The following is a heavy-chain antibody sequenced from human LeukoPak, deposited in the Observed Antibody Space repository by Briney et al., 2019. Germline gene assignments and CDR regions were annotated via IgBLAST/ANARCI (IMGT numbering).Heavy chain of an antibody. CDR1: GLTFSSYA. J-gene: IGHJ1*01. CDR2: VSNSGGDT. V-gene: IGHV3-23*01. CDR3: AQQLGYCSGGTCYFTY. Sequence: PGGSLRLSCAASGLTFSSYAMSWVRQAPGKGLEWVAAVSNSGGDTFYSDSGKGRFTIARDNSKNTLYLQMNSLRVDDTAVYYCAQQLGYCSGGTCYFTYWGQGTLVTVSS. D-gene: IGHD2-15*01.